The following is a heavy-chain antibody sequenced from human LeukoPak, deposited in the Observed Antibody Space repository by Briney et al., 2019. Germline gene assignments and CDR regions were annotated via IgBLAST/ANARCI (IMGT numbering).Heavy chain of an antibody. CDR1: GFTFSSYS. D-gene: IGHD3-10*01. CDR3: IGGSGSYDY. V-gene: IGHV3-21*01. CDR2: ISSSSSYI. Sequence: PGGSLRLSCAASGFTFSSYSMNWVRQAPGKGLEWFSYISSSSSYIYYADSVKGRFTISRDNAKNSLYLQMNSLRAEDTAVYYCIGGSGSYDYWGQGTLVTVSS. J-gene: IGHJ4*02.